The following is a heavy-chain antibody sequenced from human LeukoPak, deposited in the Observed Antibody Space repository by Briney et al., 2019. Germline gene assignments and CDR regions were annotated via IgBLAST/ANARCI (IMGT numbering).Heavy chain of an antibody. CDR1: GFTFNKYA. CDR2: IAGIGGST. D-gene: IGHD1-26*01. V-gene: IGHV3-23*01. J-gene: IGHJ3*01. CDR3: AKAFRIVGIGNPDDAFDV. Sequence: GGSLRLSCAASGFTFNKYAMNWVRQPPGKGLEWVSSIAGIGGSTYYADSVKGRFTLSRDNSENTLYLQLNSLRAEDSGIYYCAKAFRIVGIGNPDDAFDVWGQGTVVTVS.